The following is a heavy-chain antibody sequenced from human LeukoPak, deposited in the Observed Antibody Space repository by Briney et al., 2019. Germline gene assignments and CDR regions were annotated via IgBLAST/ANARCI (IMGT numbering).Heavy chain of an antibody. CDR3: ARQAETYYYDSSGYFNWFDP. J-gene: IGHJ5*02. Sequence: SETLSLTCTVSGGSISSSSYYWGWIRQPPGKGLEWIGSIYYSGSTYYNPSLKSRVTISVDTSKNQFSLKLSSVTAADTAVYYCARQAETYYYDSSGYFNWFDPWGQGTLVTVSS. V-gene: IGHV4-39*01. CDR1: GGSISSSSYY. CDR2: IYYSGST. D-gene: IGHD3-22*01.